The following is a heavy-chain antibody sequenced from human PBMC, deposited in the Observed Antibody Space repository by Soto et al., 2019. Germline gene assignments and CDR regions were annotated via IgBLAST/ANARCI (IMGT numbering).Heavy chain of an antibody. CDR1: GLIFSNYK. CDR2: INTDGSII. CDR3: ARDTDGLHY. Sequence: GGALRLSCAASGLIFSNYKMHWVRQAPGKGLVWVSRINTDGSIIDYADSVKGRFTVSRDNAKNTLYLQMNSLRADDTAVYYCARDTDGLHYWGQGTLVTVSS. J-gene: IGHJ4*02. V-gene: IGHV3-74*01.